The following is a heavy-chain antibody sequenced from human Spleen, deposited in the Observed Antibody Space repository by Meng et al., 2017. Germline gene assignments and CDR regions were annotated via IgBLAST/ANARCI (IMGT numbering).Heavy chain of an antibody. CDR3: ARAPMTTVPFFGY. CDR2: MYYSGST. V-gene: IGHV4-59*01. CDR1: GGSISSYY. J-gene: IGHJ4*02. Sequence: QGQLQESGQRLVKPSETLSLTCTVSGGSISSYYRTWIRKARGKGKEWIGNMYYSGSTNYTHSIKSRVTMSTDTSKNQFYLRLSSVTAADTAVYYCARAPMTTVPFFGYWGQGILVTVSS. D-gene: IGHD4-11*01.